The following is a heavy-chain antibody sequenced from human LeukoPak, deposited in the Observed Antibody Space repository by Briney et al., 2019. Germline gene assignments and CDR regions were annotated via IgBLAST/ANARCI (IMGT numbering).Heavy chain of an antibody. Sequence: GGSLRLSCAASGFTFSTYAMHWVRQAPGKGLEWVAVISYDGSDKKYADSVKGRFSISRDNSKNTLYLQMDSLRSEDTAVYYCAKDSGNYAKYYFDYWGQGTLVTVSS. CDR2: ISYDGSDK. CDR1: GFTFSTYA. D-gene: IGHD1-26*01. V-gene: IGHV3-30*04. J-gene: IGHJ4*02. CDR3: AKDSGNYAKYYFDY.